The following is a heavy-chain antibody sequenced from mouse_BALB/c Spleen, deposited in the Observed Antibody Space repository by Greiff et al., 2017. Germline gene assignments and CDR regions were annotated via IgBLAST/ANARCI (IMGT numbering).Heavy chain of an antibody. D-gene: IGHD2-4*01. CDR1: GYSFTDYI. CDR2: INPYYGST. J-gene: IGHJ4*01. CDR3: ARYYDYPVYYAMDY. V-gene: IGHV1-39*01. Sequence: VQLQQTGPELVKPGASVKISCKASGYSFTDYIMLWVKQSHGKSLEWIGNINPYYGSTSYNLKFKGKATLTVDKSSSTAYMQLNSLTSEDSAVYYCARYYDYPVYYAMDYWGQGTSVTVSS.